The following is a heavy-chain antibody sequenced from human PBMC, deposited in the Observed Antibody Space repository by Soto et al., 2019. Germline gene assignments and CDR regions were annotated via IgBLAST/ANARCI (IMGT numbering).Heavy chain of an antibody. V-gene: IGHV4-30-2*03. CDR3: AKNLPRTGRFDY. J-gene: IGHJ4*02. Sequence: SETLSLTCAVSGGSISSGGYSWSWIRQPPGKGLEWVGSIYHSGKTYYNPSLKSRTTISVDRSRNQFSLQVSSVTAADTAVYYCAKNLPRTGRFDYWGQGTVVTVSS. CDR2: IYHSGKT. CDR1: GGSISSGGYS.